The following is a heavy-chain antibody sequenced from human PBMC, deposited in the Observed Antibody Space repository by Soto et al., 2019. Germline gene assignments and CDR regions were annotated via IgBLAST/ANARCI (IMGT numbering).Heavy chain of an antibody. J-gene: IGHJ4*02. CDR3: ARLGSLLQPIDF. V-gene: IGHV5-51*01. D-gene: IGHD4-4*01. Sequence: PGESLKISCQASGYTFTNYWIGWVRQMPGGGLAWMGLIFPRDSDTRYSPSFEGQVTISTDNSIATGYQQWHSLEASDTAIYFWARLGSLLQPIDFWGQGTPGTVS. CDR2: IFPRDSDT. CDR1: GYTFTNYW.